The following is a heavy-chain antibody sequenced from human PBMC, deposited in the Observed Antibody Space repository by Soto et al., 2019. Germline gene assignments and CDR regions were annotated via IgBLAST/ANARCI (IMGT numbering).Heavy chain of an antibody. CDR1: GFSLSTSGVG. D-gene: IGHD2-15*01. J-gene: IGHJ5*02. Sequence: ITLKESGPTLVNPTQTLTLTCTFSGFSLSTSGVGVGWIRQPPGKSLEWLALIYWDDDKRYSPSLKSRLTITKDTSKNQVVLTMTNMDPVDTATYYCAHRPTYCSGGSCYGFGWFDPWGQGTLVTVSS. CDR2: IYWDDDK. V-gene: IGHV2-5*02. CDR3: AHRPTYCSGGSCYGFGWFDP.